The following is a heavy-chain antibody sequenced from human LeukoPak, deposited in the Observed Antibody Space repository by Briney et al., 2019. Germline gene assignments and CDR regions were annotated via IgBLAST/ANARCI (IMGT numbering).Heavy chain of an antibody. Sequence: PGESLKISCKGSGYSFTSYWIGWVRQMPGKGLEWMGIIYPGDSDTRYSPSFQGQVTISADKSISTAYLQWSSLKASDTAMYFCARHATTPYSLDWYRGFDPWGQGTLVTVSS. D-gene: IGHD3-9*01. CDR1: GYSFTSYW. J-gene: IGHJ5*02. V-gene: IGHV5-51*01. CDR3: ARHATTPYSLDWYRGFDP. CDR2: IYPGDSDT.